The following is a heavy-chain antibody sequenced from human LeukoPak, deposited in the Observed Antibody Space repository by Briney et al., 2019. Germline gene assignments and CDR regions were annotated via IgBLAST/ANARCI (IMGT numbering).Heavy chain of an antibody. V-gene: IGHV1-69*05. CDR1: GGTFSSYA. CDR3: ARGRVPAANYAFDI. D-gene: IGHD2-2*01. Sequence: SVKVSCKASGGTFSSYAISWVRQAPGQGLEWMGRIIPIFGTANYAQKFQGRVTITTDESTSTAYMELSSLRSEDTAVYYCARGRVPAANYAFDIWGQGTMVTVSS. J-gene: IGHJ3*02. CDR2: IIPIFGTA.